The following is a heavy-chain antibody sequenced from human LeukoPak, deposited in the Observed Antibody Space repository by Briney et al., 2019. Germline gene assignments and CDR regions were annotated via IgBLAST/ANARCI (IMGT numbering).Heavy chain of an antibody. J-gene: IGHJ3*02. D-gene: IGHD3-3*01. Sequence: SETLSLTCTVSGGSISSYYWSWIRQPPGKGLEWIGYIDYSGSTNYNPSLKSRVTISVDTSKNQFSLKLSSETAADTAVYYCARDTGRITIFGVVIASGAFDIWGQGTMVTVSS. CDR3: ARDTGRITIFGVVIASGAFDI. CDR2: IDYSGST. CDR1: GGSISSYY. V-gene: IGHV4-59*01.